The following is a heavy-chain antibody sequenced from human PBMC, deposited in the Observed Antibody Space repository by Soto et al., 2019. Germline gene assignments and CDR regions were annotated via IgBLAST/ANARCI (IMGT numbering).Heavy chain of an antibody. J-gene: IGHJ5*02. D-gene: IGHD6-19*01. CDR3: ARTSGYSSGWYDWFDP. Sequence: ASVKVSCKASGYTFTSYGISWVRQAPGQGLEWMGWISAYNGNTNYAQKLQGRVTMTTDTSTSTAYMELRSLRSDDTAVYYCARTSGYSSGWYDWFDPWGQGALVTVSS. CDR2: ISAYNGNT. V-gene: IGHV1-18*01. CDR1: GYTFTSYG.